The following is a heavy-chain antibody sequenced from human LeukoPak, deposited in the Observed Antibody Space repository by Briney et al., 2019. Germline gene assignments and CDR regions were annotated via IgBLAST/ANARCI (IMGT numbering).Heavy chain of an antibody. Sequence: GGSLRLSCAASGFTFSTYSMNWVRQAPGKGLEWFSSISSSSSYIYYADSVKGRFTISRDNAKNSLYLQMNSLSAEDTAVYYCARSLWGRGYSGYEDFDYWGQGTLVTVSS. V-gene: IGHV3-21*01. J-gene: IGHJ4*02. CDR1: GFTFSTYS. D-gene: IGHD5-12*01. CDR2: ISSSSSYI. CDR3: ARSLWGRGYSGYEDFDY.